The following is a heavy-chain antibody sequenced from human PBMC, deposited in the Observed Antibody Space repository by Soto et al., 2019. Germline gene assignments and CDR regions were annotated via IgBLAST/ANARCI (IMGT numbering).Heavy chain of an antibody. D-gene: IGHD3-22*01. CDR1: GGTFSSYA. CDR3: AGSYYYDSSGYDY. Sequence: SVKVSCEASGGTFSSYAISWVREAPGQGLEWMGGIIPIFGTANYAQKFQGRVTITADKSTSTAYTELSSLRSEDTAVYYCAGSYYYDSSGYDYWGQGTLVTVSS. J-gene: IGHJ4*02. CDR2: IIPIFGTA. V-gene: IGHV1-69*06.